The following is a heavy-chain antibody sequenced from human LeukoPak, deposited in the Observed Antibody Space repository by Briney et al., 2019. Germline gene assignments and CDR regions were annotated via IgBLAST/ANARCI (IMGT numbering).Heavy chain of an antibody. CDR3: ARDGITPPGIFNFDY. CDR2: IKYDGSKT. CDR1: GFTFSTYA. V-gene: IGHV3-30-3*01. J-gene: IGHJ4*02. Sequence: GSLRLSCAASGFTFSTYALHWVRQAPGKGLEWVAAIKYDGSKTHYADSVKGRFTISRDNSKDTLYLQMNSLRADDTAVYYCARDGITPPGIFNFDYWGQGTLVTVSS. D-gene: IGHD2-21*01.